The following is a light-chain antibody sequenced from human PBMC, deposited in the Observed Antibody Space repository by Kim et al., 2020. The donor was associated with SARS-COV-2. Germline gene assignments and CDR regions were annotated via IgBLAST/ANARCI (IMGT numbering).Light chain of an antibody. CDR3: QSYDSSNWG. J-gene: IGLJ3*02. Sequence: GKTVTISGTRSSGSIASNDVQWYQQRTGSSPTTVIYEDNQRPSGVPDRFSGSIDSSSNAASLTISGLKTEDEADYYCQSYDSSNWGFGGGTQLTGL. CDR2: EDN. V-gene: IGLV6-57*01. CDR1: SGSIASND.